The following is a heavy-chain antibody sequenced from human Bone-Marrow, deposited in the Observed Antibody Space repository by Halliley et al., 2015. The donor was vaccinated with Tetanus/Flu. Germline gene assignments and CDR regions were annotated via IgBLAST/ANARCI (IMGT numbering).Heavy chain of an antibody. CDR2: RHNSGSP. CDR3: ARDLSGRLFTADV. J-gene: IGHJ6*02. D-gene: IGHD2-21*01. V-gene: IGHV4-31*02. Sequence: EWLGYRHNSGSPYYNPSLKSRASISVDASKNQLFLRLDSVTAADTAVYYCARDLSGRLFTADVWGQGTSVTVSS.